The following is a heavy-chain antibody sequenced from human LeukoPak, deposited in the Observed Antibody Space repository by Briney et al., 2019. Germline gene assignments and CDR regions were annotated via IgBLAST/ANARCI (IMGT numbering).Heavy chain of an antibody. CDR2: IYSGGST. Sequence: GGSLRLSCAASGFTVSSNYMSWVRQAPGKGLEWVSVIYSGGSTYYADSVKGRFTISRDNSKNTLYLQMNSLRAEDTAVYYCARDETMIGEGRLEPPSRWGQGTLVTVSS. J-gene: IGHJ4*02. D-gene: IGHD3-22*01. CDR1: GFTVSSNY. V-gene: IGHV3-53*01. CDR3: ARDETMIGEGRLEPPSR.